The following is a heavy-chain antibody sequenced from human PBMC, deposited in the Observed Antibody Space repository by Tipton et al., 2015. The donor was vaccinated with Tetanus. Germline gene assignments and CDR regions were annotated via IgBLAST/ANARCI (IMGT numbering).Heavy chain of an antibody. CDR2: IKQDGSEK. J-gene: IGHJ3*01. Sequence: SLRLSCAASGFTFGSYWMSWVRQAPGKGLEWVANIKQDGSEKNYADSVKGRFTISRDNAKNSLYLQMSSLRAEDSAVYFCGNFGSGLDAFDVWGQGTKVTVSA. V-gene: IGHV3-7*01. CDR1: GFTFGSYW. CDR3: GNFGSGLDAFDV. D-gene: IGHD6-19*01.